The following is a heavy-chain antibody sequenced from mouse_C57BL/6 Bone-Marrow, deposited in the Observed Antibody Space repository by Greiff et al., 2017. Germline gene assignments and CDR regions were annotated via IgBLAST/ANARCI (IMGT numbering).Heavy chain of an antibody. J-gene: IGHJ1*03. CDR2: ISYDGSN. D-gene: IGHD2-3*01. Sequence: EVQLQESGPGLVKPSQSLSLTCSVTGYSITSGYYWNWIRQFPGNKLEWMGYISYDGSNNYNPSLKNRISITRDTSKNQFFLKLNSVTTEDTATYYCARGWLLFYWYFDVWGTGTTVTVSS. V-gene: IGHV3-6*01. CDR1: GYSITSGYY. CDR3: ARGWLLFYWYFDV.